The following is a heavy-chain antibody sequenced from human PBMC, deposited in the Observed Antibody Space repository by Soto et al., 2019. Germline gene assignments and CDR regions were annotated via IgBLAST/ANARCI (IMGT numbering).Heavy chain of an antibody. Sequence: SLRLSCAASGFTFSSYGMHWVRQAPGKGLEWVAVIWYDGSNKYYADSVKGRFTISRDNSKNTLYLQMNSLRAEDTAVYYCAREPIDVAFDIWGQGTMVTVSS. CDR3: AREPIDVAFDI. D-gene: IGHD3-16*02. CDR1: GFTFSSYG. J-gene: IGHJ3*02. V-gene: IGHV3-33*01. CDR2: IWYDGSNK.